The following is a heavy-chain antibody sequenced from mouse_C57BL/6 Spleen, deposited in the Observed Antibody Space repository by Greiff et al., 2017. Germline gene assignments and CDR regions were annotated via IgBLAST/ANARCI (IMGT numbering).Heavy chain of an antibody. Sequence: EVKVVESEGGLVQPGSSMKLSCTASGFTFSDYYMAWVRQVPEKGLEWVANINYDGSSTYYLDSLKSRFIISRDNAKNILYLQMSSLKSEDTATYYCARGDGSSLYYAMDYWGQGTSVTVSS. J-gene: IGHJ4*01. CDR3: ARGDGSSLYYAMDY. V-gene: IGHV5-16*01. CDR1: GFTFSDYY. D-gene: IGHD1-1*01. CDR2: INYDGSST.